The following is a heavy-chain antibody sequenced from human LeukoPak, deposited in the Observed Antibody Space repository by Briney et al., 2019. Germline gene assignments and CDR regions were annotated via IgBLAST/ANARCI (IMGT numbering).Heavy chain of an antibody. J-gene: IGHJ5*02. CDR3: ARVNNWSPNWFDP. Sequence: GGSLRLSCAASGFTFSSYWMSWVRQAPGKGLEWVANIKQDGSEKYYVDSVKGRFTISRDNAKNSLYLQMNSLRAEDTAVYYCARVNNWSPNWFDPWGQGTLVTVSS. CDR1: GFTFSSYW. V-gene: IGHV3-7*01. CDR2: IKQDGSEK. D-gene: IGHD1-20*01.